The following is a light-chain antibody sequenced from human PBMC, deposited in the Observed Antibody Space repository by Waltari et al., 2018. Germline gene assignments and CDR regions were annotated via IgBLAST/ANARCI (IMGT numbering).Light chain of an antibody. J-gene: IGKJ1*01. CDR1: QSINSW. CDR2: KAS. Sequence: DIQMTQSPSTLSASVGDRVTRTCRASQSINSWLAWYQHNTEGAPKILIYKASSLEIGGPSTFRGSGTGTEFTLTISSLQPDDFASYYCHQYKTYAWTFGQGTKVEIK. V-gene: IGKV1-5*03. CDR3: HQYKTYAWT.